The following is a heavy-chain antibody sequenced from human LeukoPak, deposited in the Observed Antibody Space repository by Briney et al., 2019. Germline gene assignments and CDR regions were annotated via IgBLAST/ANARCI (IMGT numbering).Heavy chain of an antibody. CDR3: AKEAGYSYGYYFDY. CDR1: EFTFSSYG. Sequence: AGRSLRLSCAASEFTFSSYGMHWVRQAPGKGLEWVAIISYDGSNKYYADSVKGRFTISRDNSKNTLYPQMNSLRAEDTAVYYCAKEAGYSYGYYFDYWGQGTLVTVSS. J-gene: IGHJ4*02. V-gene: IGHV3-30*18. CDR2: ISYDGSNK. D-gene: IGHD5-18*01.